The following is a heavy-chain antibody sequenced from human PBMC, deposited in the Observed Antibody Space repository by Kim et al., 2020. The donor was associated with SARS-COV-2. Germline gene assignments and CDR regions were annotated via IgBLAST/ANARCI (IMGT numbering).Heavy chain of an antibody. Sequence: PTLKSRFTISVDTSKNQFSLKLSSVTAADTAVYYCARRGYFDWFPYYFDYWGQGTLVTVSS. CDR3: ARRGYFDWFPYYFDY. D-gene: IGHD3-9*01. V-gene: IGHV4-39*01. J-gene: IGHJ4*02.